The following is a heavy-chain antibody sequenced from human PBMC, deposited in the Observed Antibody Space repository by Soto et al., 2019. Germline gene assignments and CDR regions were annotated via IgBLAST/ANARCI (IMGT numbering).Heavy chain of an antibody. CDR1: GYTFTSYD. CDR3: ARIGLRIAVAGTDAFDI. CDR2: MNPNSGNT. J-gene: IGHJ3*02. D-gene: IGHD6-19*01. Sequence: ASVKVSCKASGYTFTSYDINWVRQATGQGLEWMGWMNPNSGNTGYAQKIQGRVTMTRNTSISTAYMELSSLRSEDTAVYYCARIGLRIAVAGTDAFDIWGQVTMVTVSS. V-gene: IGHV1-8*01.